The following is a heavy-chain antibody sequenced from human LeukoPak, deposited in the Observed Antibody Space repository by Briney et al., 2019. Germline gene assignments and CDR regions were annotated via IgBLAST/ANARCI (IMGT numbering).Heavy chain of an antibody. CDR2: INSDGRNT. D-gene: IGHD6-6*01. V-gene: IGHV3-74*01. J-gene: IGHJ3*02. CDR1: VFTFSSYW. CDR3: ARPRSYEAFDI. Sequence: GGSLRLSCAASVFTFSSYWMHWVRHAPGKGLVWVSRINSDGRNTNYADSVKGRFTISRDNAKNTLFLQMNSLRAEDTAVYYCARPRSYEAFDIWGQGTMVTVSS.